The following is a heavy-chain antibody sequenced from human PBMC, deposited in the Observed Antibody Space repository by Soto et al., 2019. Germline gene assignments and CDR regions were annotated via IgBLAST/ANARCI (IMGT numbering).Heavy chain of an antibody. D-gene: IGHD2-2*03. V-gene: IGHV3-74*01. Sequence: EVQLVESGGGLVQPGGSLRVSCVASGFSISSYWMHWVRQAPGKGLMWVSRVNNDGSDVNYADSVKGRFTISRDNARNTRYLQMDSLRAEDTAVSYCVRGPLDIAGVPAAMVYWGQGTLGTVAS. J-gene: IGHJ4*02. CDR1: GFSISSYW. CDR3: VRGPLDIAGVPAAMVY. CDR2: VNNDGSDV.